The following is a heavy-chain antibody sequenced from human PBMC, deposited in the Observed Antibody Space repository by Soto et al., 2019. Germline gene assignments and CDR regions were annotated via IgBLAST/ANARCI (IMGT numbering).Heavy chain of an antibody. Sequence: ASVKVSCKVSGYTLTELSMHWVRQAPGKGLEWMGGFDPEDGETIYAQKFQGRVTMTEDTSTDTAYMELSSLRSEDTAVYYCATVNRYDYVWESYRFDYWGQGTLVTVSS. D-gene: IGHD3-16*02. V-gene: IGHV1-24*01. J-gene: IGHJ4*02. CDR1: GYTLTELS. CDR3: ATVNRYDYVWESYRFDY. CDR2: FDPEDGET.